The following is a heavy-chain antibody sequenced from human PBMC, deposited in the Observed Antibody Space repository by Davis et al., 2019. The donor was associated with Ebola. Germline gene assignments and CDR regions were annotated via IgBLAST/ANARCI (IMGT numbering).Heavy chain of an antibody. Sequence: SLKISCAASGFTFDDYAMHWVRQAPGKGLEWVSGISWNSGSIGYADSVKGRFTISRDNAKNSLYLQMNNLRAEDTALYYCAKDIRGGNSGYFDYWGQGTLVTVSS. CDR2: ISWNSGSI. J-gene: IGHJ4*02. CDR3: AKDIRGGNSGYFDY. V-gene: IGHV3-9*01. D-gene: IGHD1-1*01. CDR1: GFTFDDYA.